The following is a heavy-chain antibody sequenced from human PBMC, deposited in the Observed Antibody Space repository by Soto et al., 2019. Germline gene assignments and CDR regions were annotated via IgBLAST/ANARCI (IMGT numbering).Heavy chain of an antibody. Sequence: GGSLRLSCSASGFPFSMFSMHLVRPAPGKGLEYVSGISSNGDSTYYADSVKGRFTISRDNSKNTLYLQMSSLRAVDTAVYYCVHPRSTVQIPPTWGQGTLVTVSS. CDR1: GFPFSMFS. D-gene: IGHD4-17*01. CDR3: VHPRSTVQIPPT. CDR2: ISSNGDST. J-gene: IGHJ5*02. V-gene: IGHV3-64D*06.